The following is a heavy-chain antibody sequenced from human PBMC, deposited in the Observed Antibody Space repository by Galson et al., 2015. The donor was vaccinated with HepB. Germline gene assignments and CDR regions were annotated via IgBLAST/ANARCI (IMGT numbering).Heavy chain of an antibody. CDR3: AREGTAYYYYYMDV. J-gene: IGHJ6*03. CDR2: IIPILGIA. Sequence: SVKVSCKASGGTFSSYAISWVRQAPGQGLEWMGRIIPILGIANYARKFQGRVTITADKSTSTAYMELSSLRSEDTAVYYCAREGTAYYYYYMDVWGKGTTVTVSS. D-gene: IGHD1-1*01. V-gene: IGHV1-69*04. CDR1: GGTFSSYA.